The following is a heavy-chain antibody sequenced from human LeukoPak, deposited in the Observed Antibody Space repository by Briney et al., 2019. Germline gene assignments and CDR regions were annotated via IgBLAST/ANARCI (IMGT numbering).Heavy chain of an antibody. Sequence: SETLSLTCTVSGGSISSSSYYWGWIRQPPGKGLEWIGCIYYSGSTNYNPSFKSRVTISVDTSKNQFSLKLSSVTAADTAVYYCARGTYYYGSGSLHHWGQGTLVTVSS. CDR1: GGSISSSSYY. CDR2: IYYSGST. CDR3: ARGTYYYGSGSLHH. J-gene: IGHJ5*02. V-gene: IGHV4-61*05. D-gene: IGHD3-10*01.